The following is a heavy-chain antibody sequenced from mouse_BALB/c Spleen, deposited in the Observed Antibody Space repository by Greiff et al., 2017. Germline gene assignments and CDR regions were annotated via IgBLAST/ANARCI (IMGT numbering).Heavy chain of an antibody. CDR1: GFSLTSYG. Sequence: VQLVESGPSLVQPSQSLSITCTVSGFSLTSYGVHWVRQSPGKGLEWLGVIWRGGSTDYNAAFMSRLSITKDNSKSQVFFKMNSLQADDTAIYYCAKNMITTGAWFAYWGQGTLVTVSA. CDR2: IWRGGST. V-gene: IGHV2-5-1*01. CDR3: AKNMITTGAWFAY. D-gene: IGHD2-4*01. J-gene: IGHJ3*01.